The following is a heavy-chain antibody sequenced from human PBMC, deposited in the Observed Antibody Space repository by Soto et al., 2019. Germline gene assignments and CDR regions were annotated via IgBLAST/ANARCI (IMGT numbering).Heavy chain of an antibody. CDR2: IIPIFGTA. D-gene: IGHD3-10*01. CDR1: GGTFSSYA. V-gene: IGHV1-69*13. CDR3: GSEVPNTCYFDY. J-gene: IGHJ4*02. Sequence: SVKVSCKASGGTFSSYAISWVRQAPGQGLEWMGGIIPIFGTANYAQKFQGRVTITADESTSTAYMELSSLRSEDTAVYYCGSEVPNTCYFDYWGQGTLVTVSS.